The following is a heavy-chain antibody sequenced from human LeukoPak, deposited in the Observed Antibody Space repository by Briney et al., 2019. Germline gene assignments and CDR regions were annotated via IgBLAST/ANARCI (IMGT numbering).Heavy chain of an antibody. CDR1: GGSISSSSYY. CDR2: IYYSGST. J-gene: IGHJ4*02. V-gene: IGHV4-39*07. CDR3: ARVVWYCSSTSCPYYFDY. D-gene: IGHD2-2*01. Sequence: SETLSLTCTVSGGSISSSSYYWAWIPQPPGKGLEWIGSIYYSGSTYYNPSLQSRVTISVDTSNNQFSLKLSSVTAADTAVYYCARVVWYCSSTSCPYYFDYWGQGTLVTVSS.